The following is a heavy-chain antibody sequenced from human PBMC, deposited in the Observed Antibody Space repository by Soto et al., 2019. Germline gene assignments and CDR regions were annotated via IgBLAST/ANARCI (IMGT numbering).Heavy chain of an antibody. CDR3: AKVKTWTCLDY. D-gene: IGHD2-2*01. V-gene: IGHV3-23*01. Sequence: EVQLLESGGGLVQPGGSLRLSCAASGFTASGFTFSSSAMSWVRQAPWKGLEWVSALDGRGGATDYADSVKGRFTVSRDNGKSTLYLQLNSLRAEDTAVYYCAKVKTWTCLDYWGQGSLV. CDR1: GFTFSSSA. CDR2: LDGRGGAT. J-gene: IGHJ4*02.